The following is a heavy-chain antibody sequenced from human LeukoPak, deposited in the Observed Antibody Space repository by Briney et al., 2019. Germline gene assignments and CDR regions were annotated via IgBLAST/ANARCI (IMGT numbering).Heavy chain of an antibody. D-gene: IGHD6-13*01. Sequence: GAAVKVSFKASVYTSTVDYMHWARQAPGQGVEGVGWINPNSGGTNYAQKFRGRVTMTRDTSISTAYMDLRRLRPDDKAVYYCARDLRGAAGTPGYWGQGTLVTVSS. CDR3: ARDLRGAAGTPGY. V-gene: IGHV1-2*02. CDR2: INPNSGGT. J-gene: IGHJ4*02. CDR1: VYTSTVDY.